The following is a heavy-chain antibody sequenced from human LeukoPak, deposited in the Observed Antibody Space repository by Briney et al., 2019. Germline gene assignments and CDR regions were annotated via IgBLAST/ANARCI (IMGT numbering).Heavy chain of an antibody. Sequence: SETLSLTCTASGGSITTYYWSWIRQPPGQGLEWIGYIYYSDTTNYNPSLKSRVSMSVDTSKNQFSLKLSSVTAADTAVYYCAGRRNFDYWGQGILVTVSS. D-gene: IGHD1-26*01. CDR1: GGSITTYY. J-gene: IGHJ4*02. CDR2: IYYSDTT. V-gene: IGHV4-59*01. CDR3: AGRRNFDY.